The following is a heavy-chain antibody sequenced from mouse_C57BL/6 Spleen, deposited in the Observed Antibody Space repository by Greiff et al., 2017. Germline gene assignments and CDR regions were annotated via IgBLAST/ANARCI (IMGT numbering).Heavy chain of an antibody. CDR1: GFTFSSYA. CDR2: ISDGGSYT. CDR3: ARDSYYDYDCAMDD. V-gene: IGHV5-4*01. D-gene: IGHD2-4*01. J-gene: IGHJ4*01. Sequence: EVKVVESGGGLVKPGGSLKISCAASGFTFSSYAMSWVRQTPGKRLEWVATISDGGSYTYYPDNVKGRFTISRDNAKNNLYLQMSHLKSEDTAMYYCARDSYYDYDCAMDDWGQGTSVTVSS.